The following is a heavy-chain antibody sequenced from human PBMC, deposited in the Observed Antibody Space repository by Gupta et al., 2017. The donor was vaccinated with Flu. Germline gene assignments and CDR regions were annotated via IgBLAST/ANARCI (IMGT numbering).Heavy chain of an antibody. CDR3: AKCGSEDNDYGYYYYGMDV. J-gene: IGHJ6*02. CDR1: GFTFADYA. CDR2: ISWNSGSI. V-gene: IGHV3-9*01. D-gene: IGHD4-17*01. Sequence: EVQLVESGGGLVQPGRSLRLSCAASGFTFADYAMHWVRQAPGKGLEWVSGISWNSGSIGYADSVKGRFTISRDNAKNSLYLQMNSLRAEDTALYYCAKCGSEDNDYGYYYYGMDVWGQGTTVTVSS.